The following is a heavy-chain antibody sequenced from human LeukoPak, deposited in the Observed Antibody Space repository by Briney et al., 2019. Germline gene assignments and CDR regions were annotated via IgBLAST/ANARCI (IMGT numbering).Heavy chain of an antibody. CDR2: IYSGGST. CDR1: GFTFSSYG. J-gene: IGHJ4*02. D-gene: IGHD6-13*01. CDR3: ARVESSSNID. V-gene: IGHV3-66*01. Sequence: GGSLRLTCAASGFTFSSYGMRWVRQAPGKGLEWVSVIYSGGSTYYADSVKGRFTISRDNSKNTLYLQMNSLRAEDTAVYYCARVESSSNIDWGQGTLVTVSS.